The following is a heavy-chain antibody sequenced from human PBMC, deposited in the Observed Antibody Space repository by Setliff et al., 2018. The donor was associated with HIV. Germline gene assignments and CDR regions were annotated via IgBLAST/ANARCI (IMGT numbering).Heavy chain of an antibody. CDR3: ARGVNTAKVEDF. D-gene: IGHD2-15*01. J-gene: IGHJ4*02. Sequence: ASVKVSCKTSGYIFTQYAVHWVRQAPGQRLEWMGWINGGNGKTKYSQKFQGRVTFTRDTSTTTAYMEVSSLRFEDTAVYYCARGVNTAKVEDFWGQGTLVTVSS. V-gene: IGHV1-3*01. CDR1: GYIFTQYA. CDR2: INGGNGKT.